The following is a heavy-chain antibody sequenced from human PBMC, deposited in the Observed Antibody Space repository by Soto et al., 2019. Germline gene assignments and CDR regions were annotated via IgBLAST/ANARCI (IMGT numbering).Heavy chain of an antibody. CDR3: ERENRVPYCSSSSCYESVINWFDP. J-gene: IGHJ5*01. CDR2: INSDGSST. CDR1: GFTFSSYW. V-gene: IGHV3-74*01. D-gene: IGHD2-2*01. Sequence: GSLRLSCAASGFTFSSYWMHWVRQAPGRGLVWVSRINSDGSSTSYADSVKGRFAISRDNAKNTLYLQMNSLRAEDTAVYYCERENRVPYCSSSSCYESVINWFDPWGQGTLVTGSS.